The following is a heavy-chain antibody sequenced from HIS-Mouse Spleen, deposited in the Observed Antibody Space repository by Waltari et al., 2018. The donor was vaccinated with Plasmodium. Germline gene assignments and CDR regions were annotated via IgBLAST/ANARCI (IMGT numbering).Heavy chain of an antibody. J-gene: IGHJ2*01. D-gene: IGHD3-9*01. Sequence: EVQLVESGGGLVKPGGSLRLSCAASGFPFSRYSMTWVRQAPGKGLEWVSSISSSSSYIYYADSVKGRFTISRDNAKNSLYLQMNSLRAEDTAVYYCAREDILTGYYNDYWYFDLWGRGTLVTVSS. CDR2: ISSSSSYI. V-gene: IGHV3-21*01. CDR1: GFPFSRYS. CDR3: AREDILTGYYNDYWYFDL.